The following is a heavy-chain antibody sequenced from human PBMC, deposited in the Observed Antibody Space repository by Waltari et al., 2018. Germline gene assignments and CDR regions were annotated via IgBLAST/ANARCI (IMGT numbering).Heavy chain of an antibody. V-gene: IGHV3-23*01. D-gene: IGHD3-10*01. CDR2: VGPGGVTT. J-gene: IGHJ5*02. CDR3: ARRRVGNSGDDT. CDR1: GFTFSSHV. Sequence: DVQLLESGGGLVQPGGSLRLSCAASGFTFSSHVMSWVRQAPGKGPGWVLRVGPGGVTTDYADTVKVRFTTSRDNSKNMLSLQRNSRRVEDTAVYYCARRRVGNSGDDTWGQGTLVIVSS.